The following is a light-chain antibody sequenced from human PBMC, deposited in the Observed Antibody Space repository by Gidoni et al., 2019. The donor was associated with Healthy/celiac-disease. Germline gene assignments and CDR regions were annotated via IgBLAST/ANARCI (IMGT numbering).Light chain of an antibody. CDR3: QSYDSSLSALV. V-gene: IGLV1-40*01. J-gene: IGLJ3*02. Sequence: QSVLTQPPSVSGAPGQRVTLSCTGSSPNIGAGYDVHWYQQLPGTAPKLLIYGNSNRPSGVPDRFSGSKSGTSASLAITGLQAEDEADYYCQSYDSSLSALVFGGGTKLTVL. CDR1: SPNIGAGYD. CDR2: GNS.